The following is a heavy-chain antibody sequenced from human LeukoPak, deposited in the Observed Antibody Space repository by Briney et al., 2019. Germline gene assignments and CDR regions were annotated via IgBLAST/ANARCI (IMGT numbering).Heavy chain of an antibody. Sequence: PGRSLRLSCAASGFTFDDYAMHWVRQVPGRGLEWVSSINWNGVTIGYADSVKGRFTISRDNAKKSLYLQMNSLRTEDTALYYCGKGRYTSSYYYFDYWGQGTLVTVSS. V-gene: IGHV3-9*01. J-gene: IGHJ4*02. D-gene: IGHD6-13*01. CDR2: INWNGVTI. CDR1: GFTFDDYA. CDR3: GKGRYTSSYYYFDY.